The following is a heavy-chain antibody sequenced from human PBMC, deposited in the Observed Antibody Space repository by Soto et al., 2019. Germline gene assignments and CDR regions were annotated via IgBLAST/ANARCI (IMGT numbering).Heavy chain of an antibody. V-gene: IGHV3-15*01. CDR3: TTDTPHYGDFVVVDYYDGMDX. CDR1: GLNFSNGW. CDR2: IKSKTDGGTT. D-gene: IGHD4-17*01. J-gene: IGHJ6*02. Sequence: GGSLRLSCAVSGLNFSNGWMGWVRQAPGKGLEWVCRIKSKTDGGTTDYAGPVKGRFTISRYDSKKTLYLQMNRLKSEDTAVYYCTTDTPHYGDFVVVDYYDGMDXWGQGTTVTVS.